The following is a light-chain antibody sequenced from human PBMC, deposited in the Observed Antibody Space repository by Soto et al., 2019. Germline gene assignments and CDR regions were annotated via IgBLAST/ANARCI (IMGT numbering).Light chain of an antibody. J-gene: IGKJ1*01. V-gene: IGKV1-5*01. CDR3: QQSYFILGT. CDR1: QSISNR. Sequence: DIQMTQSPSTLSASVGDRVTITCRASQSISNRLAWYHQKPGKTPNLLIYDASNLGSGVPSRFSGSGSGTEFTLTISNLLREDFATYYCQQSYFILGTFGRGTKVDIK. CDR2: DAS.